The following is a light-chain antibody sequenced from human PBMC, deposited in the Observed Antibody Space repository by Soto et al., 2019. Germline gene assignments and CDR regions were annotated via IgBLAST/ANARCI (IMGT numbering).Light chain of an antibody. CDR2: YNN. V-gene: IGLV1-44*01. Sequence: QSVLTQPPSASGTPGQRVTISCSGSSSNIGSNTVNWYQQLPGTAPKLLIYYNNQRPSGVPDRFSGSKSGTSASLAISGLQSEDEAHYYCSSYAGSNNVVFGGGTKLTVL. CDR3: SSYAGSNNVV. J-gene: IGLJ2*01. CDR1: SSNIGSNT.